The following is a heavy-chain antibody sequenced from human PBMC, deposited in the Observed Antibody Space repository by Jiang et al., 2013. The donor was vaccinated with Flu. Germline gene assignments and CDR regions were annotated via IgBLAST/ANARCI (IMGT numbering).Heavy chain of an antibody. V-gene: IGHV1-46*03. CDR2: INPSGGST. Sequence: GAEVKKPGASVKVSCKASGYTFTSYYMHWVRQAPGQGLEWMGIINPSGGSTSYAQKFQGRVTMTRDTSTSTVYMELSSLRSEDTAVYYCARVYPIEEDYYYYGMDVWGQGTTVTVSS. J-gene: IGHJ6*02. CDR3: ARVYPIEEDYYYYGMDV. CDR1: GYTFTSYY. D-gene: IGHD3-22*01.